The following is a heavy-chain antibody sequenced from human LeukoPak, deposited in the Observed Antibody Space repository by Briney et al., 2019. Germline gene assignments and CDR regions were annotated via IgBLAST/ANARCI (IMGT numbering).Heavy chain of an antibody. D-gene: IGHD2-8*01. CDR3: AKEGSACTNGICRYFDY. CDR2: ISWDSGNL. J-gene: IGHJ4*02. V-gene: IGHV3-9*01. Sequence: GGSLRLSCAASGFTFDGSAMHWVRQVPGKGLEWVSSISWDSGNLDYADSVRGRFTISRDNAKNSLYLQMNSLKPGDTALCYCAKEGSACTNGICRYFDYWGQGTLVTVSS. CDR1: GFTFDGSA.